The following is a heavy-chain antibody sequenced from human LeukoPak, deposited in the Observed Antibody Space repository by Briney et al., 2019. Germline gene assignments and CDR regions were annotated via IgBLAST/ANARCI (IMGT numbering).Heavy chain of an antibody. CDR3: ARGGYSSSWPPADY. V-gene: IGHV3-21*01. CDR2: ISGSSEYI. Sequence: GGSLRLSCAASGFTFSTYSMNWVRQAPGKGLEWVSSISGSSEYIYYADSVKGRFTISRDNGKNSLYLQMNSLRAEDTAVYYCARGGYSSSWPPADYWGQGTLVTVSS. CDR1: GFTFSTYS. J-gene: IGHJ4*02. D-gene: IGHD6-13*01.